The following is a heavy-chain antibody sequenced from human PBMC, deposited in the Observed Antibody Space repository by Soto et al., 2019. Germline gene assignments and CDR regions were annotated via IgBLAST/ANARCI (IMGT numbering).Heavy chain of an antibody. J-gene: IGHJ4*02. D-gene: IGHD1-26*01. Sequence: SETLSLTYAVSGGSFSGYIWTWIRQTPGKGLQWIGQINHSGSSIYNPSLKNRVTISTMSNNKFSLELSSVTAADTAVYYCTRGLFSGSSYSGSWYYFDSWGQGTMVTV. V-gene: IGHV4-34*01. CDR1: GGSFSGYI. CDR2: INHSGSS. CDR3: TRGLFSGSSYSGSWYYFDS.